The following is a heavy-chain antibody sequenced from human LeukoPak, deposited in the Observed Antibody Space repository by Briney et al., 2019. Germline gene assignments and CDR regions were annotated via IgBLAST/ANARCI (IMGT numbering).Heavy chain of an antibody. J-gene: IGHJ4*02. Sequence: QTGGSLRLSCAASGFTFSSYAMSWVRQAPGKGLEWVSAISGSGGSTYYADSVKGRFTISRDNSKNTPYLQMNSLTAEDTAVYYCAKGSYSGSYLHFDYWGQGTLVTVSS. CDR1: GFTFSSYA. D-gene: IGHD1-26*01. CDR3: AKGSYSGSYLHFDY. V-gene: IGHV3-23*01. CDR2: ISGSGGST.